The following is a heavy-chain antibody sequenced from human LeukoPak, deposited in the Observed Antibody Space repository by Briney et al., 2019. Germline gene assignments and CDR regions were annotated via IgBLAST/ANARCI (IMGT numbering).Heavy chain of an antibody. CDR3: ARASVVVAATPYDRFDY. Sequence: KISCKASGGTFSSYAISWVRQAPGQGLEWMGGIIPIFGTANYAQKFQGRVTITTDESTSTAYMELSSLRSEDTAVYYCARASVVVAATPYDRFDYWGQGTLVTVSS. D-gene: IGHD2-15*01. CDR1: GGTFSSYA. J-gene: IGHJ4*02. CDR2: IIPIFGTA. V-gene: IGHV1-69*05.